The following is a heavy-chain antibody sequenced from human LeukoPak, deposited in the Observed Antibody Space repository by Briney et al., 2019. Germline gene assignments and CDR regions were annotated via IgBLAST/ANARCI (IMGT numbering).Heavy chain of an antibody. V-gene: IGHV3-23*01. CDR2: ISASGGDT. CDR1: GFSFSTYS. D-gene: IGHD3-22*01. J-gene: IGHJ4*02. CDR3: ARGPAYYYDSSGYSLDY. Sequence: GGSLRLSCAASGFSFSTYSFSWVRQAPGKGLEWVSGISASGGDTFYADSVKGRFTISRDNSKNTLYLQMNSLRAEDTAVYYCARGPAYYYDSSGYSLDYWGQGTLVTVSS.